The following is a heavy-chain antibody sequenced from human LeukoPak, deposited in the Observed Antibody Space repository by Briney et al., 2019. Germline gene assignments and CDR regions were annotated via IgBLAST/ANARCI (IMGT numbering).Heavy chain of an antibody. D-gene: IGHD3-22*01. J-gene: IGHJ4*02. CDR1: GFTFSSYA. V-gene: IGHV3-23*01. CDR2: ISGSGGST. CDR3: AKEGQQKHYYDSSGYYFH. Sequence: GGSLRLSCAASGFTFSSYAMSWVRQAPGKGLEWVSAISGSGGSTYYADSVKGRFTISRDNSKNTLYLQMNSLRAEDTAVYYCAKEGQQKHYYDSSGYYFHWGQGTLVTVSS.